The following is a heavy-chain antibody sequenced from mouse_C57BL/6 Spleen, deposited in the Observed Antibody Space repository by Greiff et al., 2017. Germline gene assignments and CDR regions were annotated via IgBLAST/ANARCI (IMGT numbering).Heavy chain of an antibody. CDR2: ISYDGSN. V-gene: IGHV3-6*01. CDR3: AREYYYGSSYVEDYAMDD. J-gene: IGHJ4*01. CDR1: GYSITSGYY. Sequence: EVQLQQSGPGLVKPSQSLSLTCSVTGYSITSGYYWNWIRQFPGNKLEWMGYISYDGSNNYNPSLKNRISITRDTSKNQFFLKLNSVTTEDTATYYCAREYYYGSSYVEDYAMDDWGQGTSVTVSS. D-gene: IGHD1-1*01.